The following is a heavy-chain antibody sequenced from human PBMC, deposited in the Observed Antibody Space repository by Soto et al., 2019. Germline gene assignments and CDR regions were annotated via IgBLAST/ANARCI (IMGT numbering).Heavy chain of an antibody. CDR1: GFTFNTYD. Sequence: EVQLVESGGGLVKPGGSLRLSCAASGFTFNTYDMNWVRQAPGKGLEWVSSITTSSAYIYYADSLKGRITISRDNAKNSLFQQMNSLRAEDTAVYYCVRSGTARLLRHSWFDTWGQGTLVTVSS. CDR2: ITTSSAYI. D-gene: IGHD2-21*01. V-gene: IGHV3-21*01. J-gene: IGHJ5*02. CDR3: VRSGTARLLRHSWFDT.